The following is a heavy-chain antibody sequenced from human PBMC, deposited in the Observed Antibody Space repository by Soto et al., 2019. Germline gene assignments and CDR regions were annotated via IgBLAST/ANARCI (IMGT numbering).Heavy chain of an antibody. Sequence: GGSLRLSCAASGFSFSTYSMKWVRQAPGKGLEWVSSISSSSTYIYYADSVKGRFTISRDNAKNSLYLQMNSLRVEDTAVYYCASPPAGYWGQGTLVTVSS. V-gene: IGHV3-21*01. D-gene: IGHD6-13*01. CDR2: ISSSSTYI. J-gene: IGHJ4*02. CDR1: GFSFSTYS. CDR3: ASPPAGY.